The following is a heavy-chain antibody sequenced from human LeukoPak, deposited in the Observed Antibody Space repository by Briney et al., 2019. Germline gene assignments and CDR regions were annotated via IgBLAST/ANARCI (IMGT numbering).Heavy chain of an antibody. CDR2: IYHSGST. V-gene: IGHV4-38-2*02. D-gene: IGHD6-19*01. J-gene: IGHJ4*02. CDR1: GYSISSGYY. Sequence: SETLSLTCTVSGYSISSGYYWGWIRQPPGKGLEWIGSIYHSGSTYYNPSLKSRVTISVDTSKNQFSLKLSSVTAADTAVYYCARSSSGWSPYYFDYWGQGTLVTVSS. CDR3: ARSSSGWSPYYFDY.